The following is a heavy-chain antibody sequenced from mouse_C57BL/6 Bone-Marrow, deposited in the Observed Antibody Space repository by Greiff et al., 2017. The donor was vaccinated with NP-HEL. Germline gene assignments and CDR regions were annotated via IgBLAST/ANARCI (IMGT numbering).Heavy chain of an antibody. Sequence: EVQLQQSGPGLVKPSQSLSLTCSVTGYSITSGYYWNWIRQFPGNKLEWMGYISYDGSNNYNPSLKNRISITRDTSKNQFFLKMNSVTTEDTATYYGARDGWYFDVWGTGTTVTVSS. CDR2: ISYDGSN. CDR1: GYSITSGYY. CDR3: ARDGWYFDV. J-gene: IGHJ1*03. V-gene: IGHV3-6*01.